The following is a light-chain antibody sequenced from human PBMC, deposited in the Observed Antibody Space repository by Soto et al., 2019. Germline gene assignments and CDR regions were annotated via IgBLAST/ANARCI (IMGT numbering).Light chain of an antibody. J-gene: IGKJ1*01. CDR1: QSVSSS. V-gene: IGKV3-15*01. CDR3: QQYIKWPWT. CDR2: GAS. Sequence: EIVMTQSPATLSMSPGERVTLSCRASQSVSSSLAWNQQKPGQAPRLLIYGASTRATGIPDRFSGSGSGTEFTLPISSLQSEDFAVYYCQQYIKWPWTFGQGTKVEIK.